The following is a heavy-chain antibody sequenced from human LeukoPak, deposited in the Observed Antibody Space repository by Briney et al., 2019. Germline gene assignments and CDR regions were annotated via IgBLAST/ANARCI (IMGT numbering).Heavy chain of an antibody. CDR2: INSDGSST. J-gene: IGHJ4*02. Sequence: GSLRLSCAASGFTFDDYGMSWVRQAPGKGLVWVSRINSDGSSTSYADSVKGRFTISRDNAKNTLYLQMNSLRAEDTAVYYCARGYSSSWYPWYFDYWGQGTLVTVSS. CDR1: GFTFDDYG. V-gene: IGHV3-74*01. CDR3: ARGYSSSWYPWYFDY. D-gene: IGHD6-13*01.